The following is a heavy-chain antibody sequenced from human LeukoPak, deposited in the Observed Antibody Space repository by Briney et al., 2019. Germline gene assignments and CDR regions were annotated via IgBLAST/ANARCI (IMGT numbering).Heavy chain of an antibody. CDR3: ARGSGDSDY. CDR1: GFTFSSYW. CDR2: IKTDGSGK. J-gene: IGHJ4*02. Sequence: PGGSLRLSCAASGFTFSSYWMTWVRQTPGKGLEWVANIKTDGSGKYYVDSVKGRFTISRDNAKNSLYLQMNSLRGEDTAMYYCARGSGDSDYWGQGTLVTVSS. V-gene: IGHV3-7*01. D-gene: IGHD1-1*01.